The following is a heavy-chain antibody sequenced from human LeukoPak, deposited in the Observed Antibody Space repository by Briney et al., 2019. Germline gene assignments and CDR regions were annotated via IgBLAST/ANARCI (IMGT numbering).Heavy chain of an antibody. CDR2: INPNSGGT. V-gene: IGHV1-2*04. D-gene: IGHD6-13*01. J-gene: IGHJ6*04. CDR3: ARGPYIAAAGTTYYYYGMDV. Sequence: ASVKVSCNASGYTFTGYYMHWVRQAPGQGLEWMGWINPNSGGTNYAQKFQGWVTMTRDTSISTAYMELSRLRSDDTAVYYCARGPYIAAAGTTYYYYGMDVWGKGTTVTVSS. CDR1: GYTFTGYY.